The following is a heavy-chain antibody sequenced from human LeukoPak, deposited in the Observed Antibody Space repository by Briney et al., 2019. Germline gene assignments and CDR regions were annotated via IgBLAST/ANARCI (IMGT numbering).Heavy chain of an antibody. V-gene: IGHV3-23*01. CDR1: GFSFSSYA. CDR2: ISGSGGST. Sequence: GGALRLSCAASGFSFSSYAMSWVRQAPGKGLEWVSAISGSGGSTYYADSVKGRFTISRDNSKNTLYLQMNSLRAEDTAVYYCAKDQLPYISYYFDYWGQGTLVTVSS. D-gene: IGHD3-9*01. J-gene: IGHJ4*02. CDR3: AKDQLPYISYYFDY.